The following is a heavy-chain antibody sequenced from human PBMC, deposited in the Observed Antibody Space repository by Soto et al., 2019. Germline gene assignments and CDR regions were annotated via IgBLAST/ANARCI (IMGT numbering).Heavy chain of an antibody. Sequence: QVQLQESGPGLVKPSGTLSLTCAVSGGSISSANWWTWVRQPPGKGLEWIGEIYHSGSTNYNPSLKNPVTISVDKSKNQCSLMLTSVTAADTAIYYCAREVSGSGSYRPDISYLGQGTLVTVSS. CDR1: GGSISSANW. V-gene: IGHV4-4*02. J-gene: IGHJ4*01. CDR2: IYHSGST. D-gene: IGHD1-26*01. CDR3: AREVSGSGSYRPDISY.